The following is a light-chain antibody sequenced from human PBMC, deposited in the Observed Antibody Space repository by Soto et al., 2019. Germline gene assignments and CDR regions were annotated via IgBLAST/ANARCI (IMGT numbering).Light chain of an antibody. V-gene: IGKV1-5*01. J-gene: IGKJ1*01. Sequence: DIQMTQSPSILSASVGDRVTFTCRASQSITTWLAWYQQKPGKAPELLIFDASTLESGVPSRFSGSGSGTEFTLTISSLQPDDFATYYCQEYESYCRTFGQGTKVEIK. CDR3: QEYESYCRT. CDR2: DAS. CDR1: QSITTW.